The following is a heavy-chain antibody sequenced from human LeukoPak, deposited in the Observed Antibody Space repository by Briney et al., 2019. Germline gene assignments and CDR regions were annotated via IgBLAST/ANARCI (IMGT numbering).Heavy chain of an antibody. Sequence: GGSLRLSCAASGFTFSSYSVIWARQAPGKGLEWVSYVSSSGTTTYYADSVKGRFTISRDNGKNLVSLQMNSLRDEDTAVYFCARADRDGNKRFLDWGQGTLVTVSS. CDR1: GFTFSSYS. CDR3: ARADRDGNKRFLD. CDR2: VSSSGTTT. V-gene: IGHV3-48*02. D-gene: IGHD5-24*01. J-gene: IGHJ4*02.